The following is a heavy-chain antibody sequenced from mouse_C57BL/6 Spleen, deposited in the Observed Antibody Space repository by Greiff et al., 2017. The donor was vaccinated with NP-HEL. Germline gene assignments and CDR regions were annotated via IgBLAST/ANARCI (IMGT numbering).Heavy chain of an antibody. D-gene: IGHD2-4*01. V-gene: IGHV5-16*01. J-gene: IGHJ3*01. Sequence: EVKLVESEGGLVQPGSSMKLSCTASGFTFSDYYMAWVRQVPEKGLEWVANINYDGSSTYYLDSLKSRFIISRDNAKNILYLQMSSLKSEDTATYYCARALYDYDVGGFAYWGQGTLVTVSA. CDR3: ARALYDYDVGGFAY. CDR2: INYDGSST. CDR1: GFTFSDYY.